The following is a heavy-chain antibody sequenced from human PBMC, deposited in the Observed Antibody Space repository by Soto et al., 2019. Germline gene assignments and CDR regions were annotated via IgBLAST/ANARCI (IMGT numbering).Heavy chain of an antibody. Sequence: GGSLRLSCAASGFTFSSYWMSWVRQAPGKGLEWVADINDNGSSTYYVDSVKGRFTISRDNSKSTLYLQMNSLRAEDTALYYCAKGRSYYYYYGVDVWGQGTTVTVSS. CDR3: AKGRSYYYYYGVDV. CDR2: INDNGSST. J-gene: IGHJ6*01. CDR1: GFTFSSYW. V-gene: IGHV3-7*03.